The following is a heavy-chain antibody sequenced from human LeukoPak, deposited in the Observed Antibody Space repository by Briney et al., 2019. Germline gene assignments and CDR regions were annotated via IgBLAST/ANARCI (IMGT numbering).Heavy chain of an antibody. CDR3: AKVFCCGGYSSVLHYFDY. J-gene: IGHJ4*02. Sequence: GGSLRLSCAASGFTFSSYAMSWVRQAPGKGLEWVSAISGSGGSTYYADSVKGRFTISRDNSKNTLYLQMNSLRAEDTAVYYCAKVFCCGGYSSVLHYFDYWGQGTLVTVSS. CDR2: ISGSGGST. V-gene: IGHV3-23*01. CDR1: GFTFSSYA. D-gene: IGHD6-19*01.